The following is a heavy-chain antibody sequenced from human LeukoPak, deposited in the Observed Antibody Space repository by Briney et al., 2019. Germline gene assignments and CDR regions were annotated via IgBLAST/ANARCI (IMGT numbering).Heavy chain of an antibody. D-gene: IGHD3-10*01. CDR3: AAVYYGSGSYYHN. V-gene: IGHV3-11*01. Sequence: GGSLRLSCAASGFTFSDYYMSWIRQAPGKVLEWVSYISSSGSTIYYADSVKGRFTISRDNTKNSLYLQMNSLRAEDTAVYYCAAVYYGSGSYYHNWGQGTLVTVSS. CDR1: GFTFSDYY. J-gene: IGHJ4*02. CDR2: ISSSGSTI.